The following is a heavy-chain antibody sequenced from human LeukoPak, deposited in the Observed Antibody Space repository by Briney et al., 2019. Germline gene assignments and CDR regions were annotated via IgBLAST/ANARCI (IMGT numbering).Heavy chain of an antibody. CDR1: GFTFSSYG. V-gene: IGHV3-30*18. Sequence: EPGGSLILSCAASGFTFSSYGMHWVRQAPGKGLEWVAVISYDGSNKYYADSVKGRFTISRDNSKNTLYLQMNNLRAEDTAVYYCAKGVDTAMVCAFDIWGQGTMVTVSS. CDR2: ISYDGSNK. D-gene: IGHD5-18*01. CDR3: AKGVDTAMVCAFDI. J-gene: IGHJ3*02.